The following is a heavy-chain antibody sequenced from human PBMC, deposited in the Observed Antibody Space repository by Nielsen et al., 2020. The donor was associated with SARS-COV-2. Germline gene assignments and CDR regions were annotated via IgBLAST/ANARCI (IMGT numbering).Heavy chain of an antibody. Sequence: WIRQPPGKGLEWVSGISWNSGSIGYADSVKGRFTISRDNAKNSLYLQMNSLRAEDTALYYCAKDISVSWDTMIVVGAFDYWGQGTLVTVSS. V-gene: IGHV3-9*01. CDR3: AKDISVSWDTMIVVGAFDY. J-gene: IGHJ4*02. CDR2: ISWNSGSI. D-gene: IGHD3-22*01.